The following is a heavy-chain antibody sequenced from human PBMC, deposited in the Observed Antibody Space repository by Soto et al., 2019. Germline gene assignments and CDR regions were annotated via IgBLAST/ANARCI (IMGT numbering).Heavy chain of an antibody. CDR2: ITGNGHNT. CDR1: GLGFTTYS. J-gene: IGHJ4*02. V-gene: IGHV3-23*01. CDR3: ASHQGRYKYYFDY. D-gene: IGHD5-18*01. Sequence: EVQLLESGGGLGQPGGSLRLSCSASGLGFTTYSMSWVRQPPGKGLEWVSGITGNGHNTYYAESVKGRFTISRDNSKNPLYLQMDSLRAEDAAEYYCASHQGRYKYYFDYWGQGTLVTVSS.